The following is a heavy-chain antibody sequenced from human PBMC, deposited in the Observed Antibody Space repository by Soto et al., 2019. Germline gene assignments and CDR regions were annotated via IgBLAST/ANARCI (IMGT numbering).Heavy chain of an antibody. CDR2: MNPNSGNT. D-gene: IGHD2-21*01. CDR3: ASAYCGGDCYPYYYYYYMDV. CDR1: GYTFTSYD. Sequence: ASVKVSCKASGYTFTSYDINWVRQATGQGLEWMGWMNPNSGNTGYAQKFQGRVTMTRNTSISTAYMELSSLRSEDTAVYYCASAYCGGDCYPYYYYYYMDVWGKGTTVTVSS. J-gene: IGHJ6*03. V-gene: IGHV1-8*01.